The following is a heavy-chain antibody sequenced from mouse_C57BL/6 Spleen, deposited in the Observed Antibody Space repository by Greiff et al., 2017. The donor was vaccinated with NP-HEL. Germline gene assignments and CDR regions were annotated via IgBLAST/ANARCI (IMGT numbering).Heavy chain of an antibody. CDR3: AKPCDGYYYAMDY. CDR1: GFSLTSYG. V-gene: IGHV2-3*01. CDR2: IWGDGST. J-gene: IGHJ4*01. Sequence: VQRVESGPGLVAPSPSLSITCTVSGFSLTSYGVSWVRQPPGKGLEWLGVIWGDGSTPYHSAHISSMSISKDNPKSQVFLKLNSLQTDDTATYYCAKPCDGYYYAMDYWGQGTSVTVSS.